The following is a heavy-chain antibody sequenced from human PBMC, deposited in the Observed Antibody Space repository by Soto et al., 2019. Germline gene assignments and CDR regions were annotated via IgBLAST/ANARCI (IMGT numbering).Heavy chain of an antibody. CDR1: GGSISSSSYY. J-gene: IGHJ4*02. CDR3: ARLVGATTGMYYFDY. CDR2: IYYSGST. D-gene: IGHD1-26*01. Sequence: SETLSLTCTVSGGSISSSSYYWGWIRQPPGKGLEWIGSIYYSGSTYYNPSLKSRVTISVDTSKNQFSLKQSSVTAADTAVYYCARLVGATTGMYYFDYWGQGTLVTVSS. V-gene: IGHV4-39*01.